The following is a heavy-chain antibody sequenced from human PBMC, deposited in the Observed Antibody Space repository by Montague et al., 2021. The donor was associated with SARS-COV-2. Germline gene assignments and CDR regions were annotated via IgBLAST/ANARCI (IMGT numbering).Heavy chain of an antibody. J-gene: IGHJ4*02. D-gene: IGHD3-10*01. CDR3: LRAGGFDNRPPV. CDR1: GDSIISTNW. V-gene: IGHV4-4*02. CDR2: IHHSGDT. Sequence: SETLSLTCGVSGDSIISTNWWSWVRQPPGKGLEWIGEIHHSGDTNYNPSFKSRVAISVDQSKNQYSLELNFVTAADAGLYYCLRAGGFDNRPPVWGQGVLVIVSS.